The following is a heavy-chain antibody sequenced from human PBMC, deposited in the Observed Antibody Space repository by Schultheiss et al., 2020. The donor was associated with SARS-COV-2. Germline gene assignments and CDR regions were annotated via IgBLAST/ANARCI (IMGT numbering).Heavy chain of an antibody. CDR1: GFTFSDYY. J-gene: IGHJ6*02. CDR3: AKGSGGMDV. Sequence: GGSLRLSCAASGFTFSDYYMSWVRQAPGKVLEWVSAISGSGGSTYYADSVKGRFTISRDNSKNTLYLQMNSLRAEDTAVYYCAKGSGGMDVWGQGTTVTVSS. V-gene: IGHV3-23*01. CDR2: ISGSGGST. D-gene: IGHD3-10*01.